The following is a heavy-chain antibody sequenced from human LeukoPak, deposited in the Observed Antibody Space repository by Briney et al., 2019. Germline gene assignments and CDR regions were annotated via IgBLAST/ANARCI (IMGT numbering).Heavy chain of an antibody. CDR3: AKDWAYGDYPGGYFDY. CDR1: GFTFSSYE. J-gene: IGHJ4*02. CDR2: ISASGTIT. D-gene: IGHD4-17*01. Sequence: PGGSLRLSCAASGFTFSSYEMNWVRQAPGKGLEWISYISASGTITHYADSVEGRFTISRDNAKNSLYLQMNSLRAEDTAVYYCAKDWAYGDYPGGYFDYWGQGTLVTVSS. V-gene: IGHV3-48*03.